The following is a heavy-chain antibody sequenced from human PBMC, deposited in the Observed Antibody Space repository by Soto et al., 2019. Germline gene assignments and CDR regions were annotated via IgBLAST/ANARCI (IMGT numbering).Heavy chain of an antibody. V-gene: IGHV4-34*01. CDR1: GGSFSGYY. Sequence: SETLSLTCAVYGGSFSGYYWSWIRQPPGKGLEWIGEINHSGSTNYNPSLKSRFTISVDTSKNQFSLKLSSVTAADTAVYYCARGVYCSGGSCSHFDYWGQGTLVTVSS. D-gene: IGHD2-15*01. CDR3: ARGVYCSGGSCSHFDY. CDR2: INHSGST. J-gene: IGHJ4*02.